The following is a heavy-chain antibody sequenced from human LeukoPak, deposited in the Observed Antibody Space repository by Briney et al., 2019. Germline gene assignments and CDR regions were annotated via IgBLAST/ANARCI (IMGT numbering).Heavy chain of an antibody. CDR1: GASISSYY. J-gene: IGHJ4*02. D-gene: IGHD5-12*01. V-gene: IGHV4-4*07. CDR3: ARERVDIMTTTRYYSDF. Sequence: PSETLSLTCSVSGASISSYYWNWIRQPAGKGLEWIGRIDSTGSTHYIPSLKSRVTMSLDTSKNQFSLRLTSVTAADTAVYHCARERVDIMTTTRYYSDFWGQGILVTVSS. CDR2: IDSTGST.